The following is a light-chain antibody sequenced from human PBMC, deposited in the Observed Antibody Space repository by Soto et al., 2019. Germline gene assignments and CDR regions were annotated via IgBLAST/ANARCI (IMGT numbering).Light chain of an antibody. CDR2: DVS. CDR1: SSDIGSYNY. J-gene: IGLJ3*02. CDR3: CTYAGSYLWV. Sequence: QSALTQPRSVSGSPGQSVTISCTGTSSDIGSYNYVSWYQQHPSKAPKLMIYDVSKRPSGVPDRFSGSKSGNTASLTISGLQTEDEADYYCCTYAGSYLWVFGGGTKLTVL. V-gene: IGLV2-11*01.